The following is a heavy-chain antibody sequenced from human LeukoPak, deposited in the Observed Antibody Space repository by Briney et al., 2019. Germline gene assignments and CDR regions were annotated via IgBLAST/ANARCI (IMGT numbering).Heavy chain of an antibody. CDR3: ARANYDFWSGYSYYFDY. V-gene: IGHV1-46*01. D-gene: IGHD3-3*01. CDR2: INPSGGST. Sequence: ASVKVSCKASGYTFTSYDINWVRQPPGQGLEWMGIINPSGGSTSYAQKFQGRVTMTRDTSTSTVYMELSSLRSEDTAVYYCARANYDFWSGYSYYFDYWGQGTLVTVSS. CDR1: GYTFTSYD. J-gene: IGHJ4*02.